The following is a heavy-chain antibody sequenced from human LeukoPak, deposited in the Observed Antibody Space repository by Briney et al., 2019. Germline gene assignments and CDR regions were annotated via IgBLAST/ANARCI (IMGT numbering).Heavy chain of an antibody. CDR1: GFTVSSNY. V-gene: IGHV3-66*01. D-gene: IGHD2-21*02. CDR3: ARDAYCGGDCYFAFQH. J-gene: IGHJ1*01. CDR2: IHSGGST. Sequence: GGSLRLSCAASGFTVSSNYMNWVRQAPGKGLEWVSVIHSGGSTYYADSVKDRFIISRDNSKNTLYLQVNSLRAEDTAVYYCARDAYCGGDCYFAFQHWGQGTLVTVSS.